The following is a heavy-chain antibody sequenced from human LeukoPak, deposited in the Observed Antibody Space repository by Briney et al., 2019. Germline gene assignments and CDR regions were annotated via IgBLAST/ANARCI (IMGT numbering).Heavy chain of an antibody. CDR2: INHSGST. V-gene: IGHV4-34*01. CDR1: GGSFSGYY. Sequence: PSETLSLTCAVYGGSFSGYYWSWIRQPPGKGLEWIGEINHSGSTNYNPSIESRVTISVDTSKNQFSLKLSSVTAADTAVYYCARGRLRATTGFYYFDYWGQGTLVTVSS. J-gene: IGHJ4*02. D-gene: IGHD1-26*01. CDR3: ARGRLRATTGFYYFDY.